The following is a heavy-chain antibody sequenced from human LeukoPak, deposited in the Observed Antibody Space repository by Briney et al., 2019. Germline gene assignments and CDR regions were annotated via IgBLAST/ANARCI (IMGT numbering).Heavy chain of an antibody. J-gene: IGHJ6*03. V-gene: IGHV3-64*01. D-gene: IGHD6-6*01. CDR2: ISSNGGST. CDR1: GFTFSNYA. CDR3: ARDRREQLVRTYYYYMDV. Sequence: GGSLRLSCAASGFTFSNYAMHWVRQAPGKGLEYVSAISSNGGSTYYANSVKGRFTISRDNSKNTLYLQMGSLRAEDMAVYYCARDRREQLVRTYYYYMDVWGKGTTVTVSS.